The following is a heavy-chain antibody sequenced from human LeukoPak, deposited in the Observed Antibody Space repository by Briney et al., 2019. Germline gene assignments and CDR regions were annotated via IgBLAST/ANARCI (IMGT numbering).Heavy chain of an antibody. J-gene: IGHJ4*02. CDR1: GFTLSSYA. D-gene: IGHD6-13*01. Sequence: GGSLRLSCAASGFTLSSYAMSRVRQAPGKGLEWVSAISGSGGSTYYADSVKGRFTISRDNSKNTLYLQMNSLRAEDTAVYYCAKDQAIAAAGTRLFSYWGQGTLVTVSS. CDR3: AKDQAIAAAGTRLFSY. CDR2: ISGSGGST. V-gene: IGHV3-23*01.